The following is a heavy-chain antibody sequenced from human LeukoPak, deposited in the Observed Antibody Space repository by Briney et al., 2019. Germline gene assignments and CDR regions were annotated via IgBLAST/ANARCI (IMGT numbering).Heavy chain of an antibody. Sequence: NSSETLSLTCTVSGGSISSGSYYWSWIRQPPGKGLEWIGYIYYSGSTNYNPSLKSRVTISVDTSKNQFSLKLSSVTAADTAVYYCARQIRITIFGVVTQFMDVWGKGTTVTVSS. J-gene: IGHJ6*03. CDR1: GGSISSGSYY. D-gene: IGHD3-3*01. CDR3: ARQIRITIFGVVTQFMDV. V-gene: IGHV4-61*01. CDR2: IYYSGST.